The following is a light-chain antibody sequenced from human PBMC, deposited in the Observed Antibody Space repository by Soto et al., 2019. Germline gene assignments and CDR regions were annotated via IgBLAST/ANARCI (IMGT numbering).Light chain of an antibody. V-gene: IGKV1-5*01. J-gene: IGKJ1*01. CDR3: QQYNVYWA. CDR2: DAS. CDR1: QSIYRW. Sequence: DIQMTQSPSTLSASVGDRVTITCRASQSIYRWLAWYQQKPGKAPKLLIYDASSLESGVPSRFSGSGSGTEFTLTISSLQPDDFATYYCQQYNVYWAFGQGTKVEIK.